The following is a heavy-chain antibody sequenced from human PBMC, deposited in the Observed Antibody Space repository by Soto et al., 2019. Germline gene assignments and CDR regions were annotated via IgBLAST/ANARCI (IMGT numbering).Heavy chain of an antibody. CDR3: ARGGAAGSAIAVAGTAGFDY. J-gene: IGHJ4*02. D-gene: IGHD6-19*01. CDR1: GGTFSSYA. CDR2: IIPISGTA. V-gene: IGHV1-69*01. Sequence: QVQLMQSGAEVKKPGSSVKVSCKASGGTFSSYAISWVRQAPGQGVEWMGGIIPISGTANYGQKFQGRVRSTAAESLRPAYMELSSLRGEDRAVYYCARGGAAGSAIAVAGTAGFDYGGQGTLVTVSS.